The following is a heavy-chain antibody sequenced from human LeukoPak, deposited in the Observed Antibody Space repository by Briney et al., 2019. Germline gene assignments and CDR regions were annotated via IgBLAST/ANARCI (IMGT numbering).Heavy chain of an antibody. J-gene: IGHJ3*02. V-gene: IGHV3-66*01. CDR3: ARDAGGGNSPRAFDI. CDR2: IYSRGDT. Sequence: GGSLRLSCAASEFIVSINYMTWVRQAPGKGLEWVSLIYSRGDTKYADSVKDRFTISRDNSKNTLYLQMSSLRTEDTAVYYCARDAGGGNSPRAFDIWGQGTMVTVSS. D-gene: IGHD4-23*01. CDR1: EFIVSINY.